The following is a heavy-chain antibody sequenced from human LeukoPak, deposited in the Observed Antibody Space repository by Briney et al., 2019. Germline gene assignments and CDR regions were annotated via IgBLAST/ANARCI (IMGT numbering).Heavy chain of an antibody. CDR1: SGSISSSNYY. D-gene: IGHD3-10*01. Sequence: SETLSLTCTVSSGSISSSNYYWGWIRQPPGKGLEWIGGIYYSGSTFYNPSLQRRVSISVDKSKNQFSLILNSVTDADTALYYCARETKGSNYLYYYMDVWGKGTTVTVSS. CDR2: IYYSGST. CDR3: ARETKGSNYLYYYMDV. V-gene: IGHV4-39*07. J-gene: IGHJ6*03.